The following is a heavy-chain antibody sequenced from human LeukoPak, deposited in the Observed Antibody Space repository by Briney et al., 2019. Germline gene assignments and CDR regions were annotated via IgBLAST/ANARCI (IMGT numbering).Heavy chain of an antibody. CDR3: ARDLSGISSATDAFDM. J-gene: IGHJ3*02. V-gene: IGHV1-2*06. Sequence: ASVKFSCRTSGYTFTAYYIHWVRQAPGQGLEWMGRINPNSGGTDSAQKFQGRVTMTRDTSMNTAYMELSRLRSDDTAVYYCARDLSGISSATDAFDMWGQGTMVTVSS. CDR1: GYTFTAYY. D-gene: IGHD1-14*01. CDR2: INPNSGGT.